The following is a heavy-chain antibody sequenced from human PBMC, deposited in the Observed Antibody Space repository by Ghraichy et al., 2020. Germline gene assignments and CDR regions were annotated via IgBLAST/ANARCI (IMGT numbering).Heavy chain of an antibody. D-gene: IGHD6-19*01. CDR1: NYSISSGYY. J-gene: IGHJ3*02. CDR3: ARVGWPPDAFDI. V-gene: IGHV4-38-2*01. Sequence: GSLRLSCAVSNYSISSGYYWGWIRQSPGKGLEWIGSSHHSGSTYYEPSLKSRVTILLDTSTNEISLKLNSATAADTAVYYCARVGWPPDAFDIWGQGTMVTVSS. CDR2: SHHSGST.